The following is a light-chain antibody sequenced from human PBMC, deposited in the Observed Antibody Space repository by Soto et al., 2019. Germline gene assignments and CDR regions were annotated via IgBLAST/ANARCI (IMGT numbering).Light chain of an antibody. CDR1: QSISSW. CDR2: DAS. J-gene: IGKJ1*01. Sequence: EIQVTQSPSTLSASVGDRVSITCRASQSISSWLAWYQQKPGKAPKLLIYDASSLESGVPSRFSGSGSGTEFTLTISSLQPDDFATYYCQQSYSPPRTFGQGTKVDIK. CDR3: QQSYSPPRT. V-gene: IGKV1-5*01.